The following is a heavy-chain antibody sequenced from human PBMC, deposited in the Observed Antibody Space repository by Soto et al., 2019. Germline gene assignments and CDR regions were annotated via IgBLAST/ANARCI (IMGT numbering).Heavy chain of an antibody. CDR2: IDPSDSYT. CDR3: ARRRYCSSTSCYYWFDP. CDR1: GYSFTSYW. Sequence: PGESLKISCKGSGYSFTSYWISWVRQMPGKGLEWMGRIDPSDSYTNYSPSFQGHVTISADKSISTAYLQWSSLKASDTAMYYCARRRYCSSTSCYYWFDPWGQGTLVTVSS. J-gene: IGHJ5*02. V-gene: IGHV5-10-1*01. D-gene: IGHD2-2*01.